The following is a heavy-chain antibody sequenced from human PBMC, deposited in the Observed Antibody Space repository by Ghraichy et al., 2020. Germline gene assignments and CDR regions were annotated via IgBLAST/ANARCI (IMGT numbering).Heavy chain of an antibody. V-gene: IGHV3-30*04. D-gene: IGHD2-21*01. Sequence: GSLRLSCAASGFSFNSYPMHWVRQGPGKGLEWVALISYDGSEKYYTDSVKGLLTISRDNSKNRLYLQMNSLRLEDTAVYYCARDHGDSGYFDYWGQGALVTVSS. J-gene: IGHJ4*02. CDR3: ARDHGDSGYFDY. CDR2: ISYDGSEK. CDR1: GFSFNSYP.